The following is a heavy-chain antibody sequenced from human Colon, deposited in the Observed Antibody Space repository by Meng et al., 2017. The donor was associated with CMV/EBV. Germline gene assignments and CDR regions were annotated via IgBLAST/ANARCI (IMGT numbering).Heavy chain of an antibody. D-gene: IGHD6-13*01. CDR3: ASDRGSSSPDY. V-gene: IGHV3-21*01. J-gene: IGHJ4*02. CDR1: GFTFSSYS. CDR2: ISSSSSYI. Sequence: GASLKISCAASGFTFSSYSMNWVRQAPGKGLAWVSSISSSSSYIYYADSVKGRFTISRDNAKNSLYLQMNSLRAEDTAVYYCASDRGSSSPDYWGQGTLVTVSS.